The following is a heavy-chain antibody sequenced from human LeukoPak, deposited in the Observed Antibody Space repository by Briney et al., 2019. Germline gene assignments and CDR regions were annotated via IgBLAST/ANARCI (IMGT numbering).Heavy chain of an antibody. D-gene: IGHD3-22*01. CDR2: ISSSGSSI. V-gene: IGHV3-48*03. CDR1: GLTFSSYE. Sequence: TGGSLRLSCAASGLTFSSYEMNWVRQAPGKGLEWVSYISSSGSSIYYADSVKGRSTISRDNAKKSLYLQMHSLRAEDTAVYYCARDSHKFDSSGYYPDAFDIWGQGTMVTVSS. J-gene: IGHJ3*02. CDR3: ARDSHKFDSSGYYPDAFDI.